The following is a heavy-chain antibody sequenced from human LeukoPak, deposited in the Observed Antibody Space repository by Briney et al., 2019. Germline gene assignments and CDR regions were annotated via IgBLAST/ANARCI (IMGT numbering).Heavy chain of an antibody. Sequence: SETLSLTCTVSGGSISSGSYYWSWIRQPAGKGLEWIGRIYTSGGTNYNPSLKSRVTISVDTSKNQFSLKLSSVTAADTAVYYCARDQRYYYGSGSYYNVFDYWGQGTLVTVSS. V-gene: IGHV4-61*02. CDR1: GGSISSGSYY. CDR2: IYTSGGT. CDR3: ARDQRYYYGSGSYYNVFDY. J-gene: IGHJ4*02. D-gene: IGHD3-10*01.